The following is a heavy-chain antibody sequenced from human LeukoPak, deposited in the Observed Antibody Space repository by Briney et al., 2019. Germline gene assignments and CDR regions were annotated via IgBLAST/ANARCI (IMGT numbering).Heavy chain of an antibody. CDR3: ARAPFNWNREVWFDP. J-gene: IGHJ5*02. CDR1: GGSISSSSYY. CDR2: IYYSGST. Sequence: SETLSLTCTVSGGSISSSSYYWGWIRQPPGKGLEWIGSIYYSGSTYYNPSLKSRVTISVDTSKNQFSLKLSSVTAADTAVYYCARAPFNWNREVWFDPWGQGTLVTVSS. V-gene: IGHV4-39*07. D-gene: IGHD1-20*01.